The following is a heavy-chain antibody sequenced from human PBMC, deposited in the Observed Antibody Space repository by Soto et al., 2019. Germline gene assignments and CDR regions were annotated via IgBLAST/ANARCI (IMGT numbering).Heavy chain of an antibody. D-gene: IGHD1-26*01. J-gene: IGHJ5*02. Sequence: PSETLSLTCSVSGDSVSSGAYYWSWLRQPPGKGLEWIGYVYYSGSTSYNPSLETGVTISVDTSKNQFSLKLTSVTPADTAIYYCARVKRSTSRLDPWGQGTLVTV. CDR3: ARVKRSTSRLDP. CDR2: VYYSGST. V-gene: IGHV4-61*08. CDR1: GDSVSSGAYY.